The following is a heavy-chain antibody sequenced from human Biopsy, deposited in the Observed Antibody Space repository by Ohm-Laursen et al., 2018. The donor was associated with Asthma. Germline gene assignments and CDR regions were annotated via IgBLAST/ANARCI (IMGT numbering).Heavy chain of an antibody. V-gene: IGHV1-69*13. D-gene: IGHD2-21*01. CDR1: GGTFSSDA. CDR3: ARSYCGGDCYSPFDY. Sequence: ASVKVSCNASGGTFSSDAISWVRQAPGQGLEWMGGIMPIFGTPNYAQKFQHRLTITADDSTTTVYMELSSLKLEDTAVYFCARSYCGGDCYSPFDYWGQGSLVTVSS. CDR2: IMPIFGTP. J-gene: IGHJ4*02.